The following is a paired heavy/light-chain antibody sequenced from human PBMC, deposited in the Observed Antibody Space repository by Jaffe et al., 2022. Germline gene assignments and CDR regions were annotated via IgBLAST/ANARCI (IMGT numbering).Light chain of an antibody. Sequence: QSALTQPASVSGSPGQSITISCTGTSSDVGSYNLVSWYQQHPGKAPKLMIYEVSKRPSGVSNRFSGSKSGNTASLTISGLQAEDEADYYCCSYAGSSTEFGGGTKLTVL. CDR1: SSDVGSYNL. CDR2: EVS. V-gene: IGLV2-23*02. CDR3: CSYAGSSTE. J-gene: IGLJ2*01.
Heavy chain of an antibody. V-gene: IGHV3-23*01. CDR1: GFTFSSYA. Sequence: EVQLLESGGGLVQPGGSLRLSCAASGFTFSSYAMSWVRQAPGKGLEWVSAISGSGGSTYYADSVKGRFTISRDNSKNTLYLQMNSLRAEDTAVYYCAKGERGYSGYDLIVPMFGYYFDYWGQGTLVTVSS. J-gene: IGHJ4*02. D-gene: IGHD5-12*01. CDR2: ISGSGGST. CDR3: AKGERGYSGYDLIVPMFGYYFDY.